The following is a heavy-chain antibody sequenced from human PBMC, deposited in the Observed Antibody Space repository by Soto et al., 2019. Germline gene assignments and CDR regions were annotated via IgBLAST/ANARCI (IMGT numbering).Heavy chain of an antibody. J-gene: IGHJ6*02. V-gene: IGHV4-31*03. Sequence: SETLSLTCTVSGDSISRNGYFWTWIRQHPGKGLEWIGYIYNSGSSYYNPSLKSRVIISVDTSKNHFSLNLTAVTAADTAVYYCARGTMLRGPGYYYAMDVWGQGTTVTSP. CDR2: IYNSGSS. CDR3: ARGTMLRGPGYYYAMDV. CDR1: GDSISRNGYF. D-gene: IGHD3-10*01.